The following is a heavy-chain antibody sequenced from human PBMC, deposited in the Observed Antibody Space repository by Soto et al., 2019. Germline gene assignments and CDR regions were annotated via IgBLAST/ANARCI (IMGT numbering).Heavy chain of an antibody. J-gene: IGHJ6*02. CDR1: GFTFSTYG. CDR3: AKDPTYDSSGYYFYYGMDF. Sequence: PGGSLRLSCAASGFTFSTYGMHWVRQAPGKGLEWVGLISYDGSYKYYAESMKGRFTISRDNSKNTLYLQLNSLRAADTAVYYCAKDPTYDSSGYYFYYGMDFWGQGTTVTVSS. D-gene: IGHD3-22*01. CDR2: ISYDGSYK. V-gene: IGHV3-30*18.